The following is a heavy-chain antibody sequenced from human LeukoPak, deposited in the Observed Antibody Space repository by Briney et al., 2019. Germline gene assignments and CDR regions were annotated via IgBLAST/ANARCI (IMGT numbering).Heavy chain of an antibody. J-gene: IGHJ4*02. CDR2: IIPIFGTA. V-gene: IGHV1-69*13. D-gene: IGHD5-12*01. Sequence: ASVKVSCKASGGTFSSYAISWVRQAPGEGLEWMGGIIPIFGTANYAQKFQGRVTITADESTSTAYMELSSLRSEDTAVYYCARRGSGLYSGYDLYFDYWGQGTLVPVSS. CDR1: GGTFSSYA. CDR3: ARRGSGLYSGYDLYFDY.